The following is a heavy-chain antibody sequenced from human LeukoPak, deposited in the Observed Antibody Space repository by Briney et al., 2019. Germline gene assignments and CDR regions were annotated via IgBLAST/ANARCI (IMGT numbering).Heavy chain of an antibody. CDR2: INTNTGNL. J-gene: IGHJ4*02. CDR3: ARAHYDYDILTGSY. CDR1: GYTFTSYA. Sequence: ASVKVSCKASGYTFTSYAMNWVRQAPGQGLEWMGWINTNTGNLTYAQGFTGRVVFSLDTSVSTAYLQIPRLKAEDTALYYCARAHYDYDILTGSYWGQGTLVTVSS. V-gene: IGHV7-4-1*01. D-gene: IGHD3-9*01.